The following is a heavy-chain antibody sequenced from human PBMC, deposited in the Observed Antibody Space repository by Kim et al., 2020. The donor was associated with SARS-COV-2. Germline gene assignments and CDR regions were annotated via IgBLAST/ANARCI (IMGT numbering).Heavy chain of an antibody. J-gene: IGHJ6*02. V-gene: IGHV4-34*01. CDR3: TRGYGMGV. CDR2: QMGTT. Sequence: QMGTTTYSPSLASRVTMSVDTSKNQFSLRLNSVTAADTAVYYCTRGYGMGVWGQGATVTVSS.